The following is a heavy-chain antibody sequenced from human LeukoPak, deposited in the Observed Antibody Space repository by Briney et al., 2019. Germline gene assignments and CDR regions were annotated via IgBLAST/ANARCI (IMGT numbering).Heavy chain of an antibody. V-gene: IGHV4-39*01. CDR1: SGSISSSHYY. J-gene: IGHJ6*03. Sequence: PSETLSLTCTVSSGSISSSHYYWDWIRQPPGKGLEWIGTIYYSGTTYYNPSLESRATISVDASKNQFYLMLNSVTAADTAVYYCARQTSDYYYYYIDVWGKGTTVTVSS. CDR3: ARQTSDYYYYYIDV. CDR2: IYYSGTT.